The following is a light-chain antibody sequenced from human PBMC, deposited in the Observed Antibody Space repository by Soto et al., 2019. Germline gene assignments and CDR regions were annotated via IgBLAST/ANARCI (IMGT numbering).Light chain of an antibody. J-gene: IGKJ4*01. CDR3: QQRTGS. CDR1: QSVSSY. V-gene: IGKV3-11*01. CDR2: DAS. Sequence: EIVMTQSPAILSVSPGERATLSCRASQSVSSYLAWYQQKPGQAPRLLIYDASNRATGIPARFSGSGSGTDFTLTISSLEPEDFAVYYCQQRTGSFGGGTKV.